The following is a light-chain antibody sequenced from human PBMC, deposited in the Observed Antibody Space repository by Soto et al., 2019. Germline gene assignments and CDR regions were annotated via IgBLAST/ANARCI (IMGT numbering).Light chain of an antibody. CDR1: QSVDIY. CDR3: QQYGSSPSGLT. V-gene: IGKV3-20*01. Sequence: EIVSTQSPATLSLSPGERATLSCRASQSVDIYLAWYRQIPGQAPRLLIYGASSRATGIPDRFSGSGSGTDFTLTISRLEPEDFAVYYCQQYGSSPSGLTFGGGTKVDIK. CDR2: GAS. J-gene: IGKJ4*01.